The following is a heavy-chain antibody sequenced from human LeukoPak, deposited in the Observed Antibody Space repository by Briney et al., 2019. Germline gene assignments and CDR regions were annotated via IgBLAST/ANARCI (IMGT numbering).Heavy chain of an antibody. CDR1: GFTVSSNY. V-gene: IGHV3-53*01. CDR2: IYSGGST. D-gene: IGHD5-24*01. CDR3: ARTLARWLQFNGMDV. Sequence: GGSLRLSCAASGFTVSSNYMSWVRQAPGKGLEWVSVIYSGGSTNYADSVKGRLTISRDNSKNTVHLQMNSLRAEDTAVYYCARTLARWLQFNGMDVWGQGTTVTVSS. J-gene: IGHJ6*02.